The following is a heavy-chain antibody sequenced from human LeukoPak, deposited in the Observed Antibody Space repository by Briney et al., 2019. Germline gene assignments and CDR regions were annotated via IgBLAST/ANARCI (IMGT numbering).Heavy chain of an antibody. J-gene: IGHJ5*02. CDR3: ARDQGWQQGAWFDP. Sequence: GGSLRLSCAASGFTFSSYGMSWVRQAPGKGLEWVSAISGSGGTIYYADSVKGRFTISRDNAKNSLYLQMNSLRAEDTAVYYCARDQGWQQGAWFDPWGQGTLVTVSS. V-gene: IGHV3-23*01. D-gene: IGHD6-13*01. CDR1: GFTFSSYG. CDR2: ISGSGGTI.